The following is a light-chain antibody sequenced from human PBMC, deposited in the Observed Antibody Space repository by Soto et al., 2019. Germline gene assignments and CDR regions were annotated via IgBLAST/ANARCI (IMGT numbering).Light chain of an antibody. V-gene: IGKV1-5*01. J-gene: IGKJ2*01. Sequence: DIQMTQSPSTVSASVGDRVTITCRDSQSISSWLAWYQQKPGKAPKLLIYDASSLESGVPSRFSGSGSGTEFTLTISSLQPDDFATYYCQQYNSYSMYTFGQGTKVDIK. CDR1: QSISSW. CDR2: DAS. CDR3: QQYNSYSMYT.